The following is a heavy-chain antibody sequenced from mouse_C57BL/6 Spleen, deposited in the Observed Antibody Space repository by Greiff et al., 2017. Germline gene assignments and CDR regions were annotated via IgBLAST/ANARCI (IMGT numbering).Heavy chain of an antibody. CDR2: IDPSDSYT. CDR1: GYTFTSYW. J-gene: IGHJ4*01. V-gene: IGHV1-69*01. CDR3: ARRRGDGDFSYAMDY. Sequence: VQLQQPGAELVMPGASVKLSCKASGYTFTSYWMHWVKQRPGQGLEWIGEIDPSDSYTNYNQKFKGKSTLTVDKSSSTAYMPRSSLTSEDSADYYCARRRGDGDFSYAMDYWGQGTSVTVSS.